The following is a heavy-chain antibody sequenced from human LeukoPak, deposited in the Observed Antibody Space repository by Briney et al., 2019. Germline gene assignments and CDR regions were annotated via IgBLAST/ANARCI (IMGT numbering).Heavy chain of an antibody. J-gene: IGHJ6*03. CDR1: GYTFTDYY. CDR3: ARGPTTLGYYMDV. CDR2: MHPNSGGT. D-gene: IGHD1-26*01. V-gene: IGHV1-2*02. Sequence: ASVKVSCKASGYTFTDYYMHWLRQAPGQGLEWMGWMHPNSGGTNYAQKFQGRVTMTRDTSISTAYMELSRLRSDDTAVYYCARGPTTLGYYMDVWGKGTTVTVSS.